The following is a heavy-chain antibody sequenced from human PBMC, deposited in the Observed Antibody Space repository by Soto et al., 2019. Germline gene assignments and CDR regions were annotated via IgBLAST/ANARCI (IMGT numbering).Heavy chain of an antibody. J-gene: IGHJ4*02. Sequence: QVQLVQSGAEVKRPGSSVKVSCKASGGTFSSYGINWVRQAPGQGLEWLGGIIPIFGTPNYAQKFQARLTSTADEPPSTAYMELTSLRSDDTAVYYCASDPPSFGYGSRDYWGPGKRVTVSS. V-gene: IGHV1-69*01. CDR3: ASDPPSFGYGSRDY. CDR1: GGTFSSYG. CDR2: IIPIFGTP. D-gene: IGHD3-10*01.